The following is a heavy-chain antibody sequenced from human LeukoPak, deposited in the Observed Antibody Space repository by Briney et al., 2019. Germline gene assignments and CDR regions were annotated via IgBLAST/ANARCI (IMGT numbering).Heavy chain of an antibody. CDR2: IIPIFGTA. V-gene: IGHV1-69*01. Sequence: ASVKVSCKASGGTFSSYAISWVRQAPGQGLEWMGGIIPIFGTANYAQKFQGRVTITADESTSTAYVELSSLRSEDTAVYYCASRASVQNYDFWSGYPARSFDYWGQGTLVTVSS. J-gene: IGHJ4*02. CDR3: ASRASVQNYDFWSGYPARSFDY. D-gene: IGHD3-3*01. CDR1: GGTFSSYA.